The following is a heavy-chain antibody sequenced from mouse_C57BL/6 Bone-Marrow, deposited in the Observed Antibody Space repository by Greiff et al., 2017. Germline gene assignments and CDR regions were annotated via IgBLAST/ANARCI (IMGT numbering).Heavy chain of an antibody. J-gene: IGHJ2*01. CDR3: ARRGLWDY. Sequence: QVHVKQSGPELVKPGASVKISCKASGYTFTDYYINWVKPRPGQGLEWIGWIFPGSGSPYYNEKFKGKATLTVDKSSSTAYMLRSSLTAEDSAVYFGARRGLWDYWGQGTTLAVSS. CDR2: IFPGSGSP. CDR1: GYTFTDYY. V-gene: IGHV1-75*01. D-gene: IGHD1-1*02.